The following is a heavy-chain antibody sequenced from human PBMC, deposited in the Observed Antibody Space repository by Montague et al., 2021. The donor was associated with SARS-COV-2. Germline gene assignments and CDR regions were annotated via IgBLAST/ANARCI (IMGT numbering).Heavy chain of an antibody. Sequence: SETLSLTCAVHGGPFSTYSWNWIRQPPGKGLEWIGEIHHGGSTNYNPSLKSRVTISAATSKNQFSLKLTSVAAADTAVYYCARLGDGVVPSPILGVGPYYSYYYMDVWGKGTTVTVSS. J-gene: IGHJ6*03. CDR1: GGPFSTYS. D-gene: IGHD3-10*01. CDR3: ARLGDGVVPSPILGVGPYYSYYYMDV. CDR2: IHHGGST. V-gene: IGHV4-34*01.